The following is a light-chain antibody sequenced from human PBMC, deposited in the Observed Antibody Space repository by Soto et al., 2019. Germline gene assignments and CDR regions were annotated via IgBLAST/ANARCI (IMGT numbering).Light chain of an antibody. Sequence: EIVLTQSPGTLSLSPGERATLSCRASQSVRSSYLAWDQQKPGQAPRLLMYGASSRATGIPDRFSGSGSGTDFTLTISRLGPEDFAVYYCQQYGSSPTFGPGTRLEIK. CDR3: QQYGSSPT. CDR2: GAS. CDR1: QSVRSSY. V-gene: IGKV3-20*01. J-gene: IGKJ5*01.